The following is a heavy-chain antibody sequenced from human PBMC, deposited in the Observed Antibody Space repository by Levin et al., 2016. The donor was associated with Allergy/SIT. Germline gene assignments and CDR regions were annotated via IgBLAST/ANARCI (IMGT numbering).Heavy chain of an antibody. CDR1: GGSISSYY. CDR3: ARAPEVVPCASSGGSCYRPHPYYYYYGMDV. J-gene: IGHJ6*02. CDR2: IYYSGST. V-gene: IGHV4-59*01. Sequence: SETLSLTCTVSGGSISSYYWSWIRQPPGKGLEWIGYIYYSGSTNYNPSLKSRVTISVDTSKNQFSLKLSSVTAADTAVYYCARAPEVVPCASSGGSCYRPHPYYYYYGMDVWGQGTTVTVSS. D-gene: IGHD2-15*01.